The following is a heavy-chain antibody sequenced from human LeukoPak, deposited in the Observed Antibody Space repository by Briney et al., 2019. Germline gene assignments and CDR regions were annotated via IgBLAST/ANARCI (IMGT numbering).Heavy chain of an antibody. Sequence: NPSETLSLTCTVSGGSISSSGYYWGWIRQPPGKGLEWIASIYSSGSTYYNPSLKSRVTISVDTSKNQLSLKLSSLTAADTAVYYSARHEYSGSYYGLSWFDPWGQGTLVTVSS. CDR3: ARHEYSGSYYGLSWFDP. J-gene: IGHJ5*02. V-gene: IGHV4-39*01. CDR2: IYSSGST. CDR1: GGSISSSGYY. D-gene: IGHD1-26*01.